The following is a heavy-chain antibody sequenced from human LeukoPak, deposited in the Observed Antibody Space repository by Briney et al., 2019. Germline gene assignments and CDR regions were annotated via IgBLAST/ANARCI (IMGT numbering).Heavy chain of an antibody. V-gene: IGHV4-39*01. CDR1: GGSISSSSYY. CDR2: IYYSGST. D-gene: IGHD5-18*01. CDR3: ARQSGIQLGY. J-gene: IGHJ4*02. Sequence: PSETLSLTCTVSGGSISSSSYYWGWIRQPPGTGLEWIGSIYYSGSTYYNPSLKSRVTISVDTSKNQFSLKLSSVTAADTAVYYCARQSGIQLGYWGQGTLVTVSS.